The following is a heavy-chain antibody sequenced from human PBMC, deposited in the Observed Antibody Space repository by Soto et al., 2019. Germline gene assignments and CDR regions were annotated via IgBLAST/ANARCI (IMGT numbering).Heavy chain of an antibody. J-gene: IGHJ4*02. V-gene: IGHV3-30*18. CDR2: ISYDGSNK. D-gene: IGHD6-13*01. CDR3: AKASYLFSRIAAAGDFDY. Sequence: PGGSLRLSCAASGFTFSSYGMHWVRQAPGKGLEWVAVISYDGSNKYYADSVKGRFTISRDNSKNTLYLQMNSLRAEDTAVYYCAKASYLFSRIAAAGDFDYWGQGTRVTV. CDR1: GFTFSSYG.